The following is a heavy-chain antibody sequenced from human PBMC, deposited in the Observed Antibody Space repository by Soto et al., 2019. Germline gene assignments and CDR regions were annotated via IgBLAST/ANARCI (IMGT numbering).Heavy chain of an antibody. CDR3: ARWYSSSWGYFDY. Sequence: GGSLRLSCAASGFTFSSYAMSWVRQAPGKGLEWVSAISGSGGSTYYADSVKGRFTISRDNSKNRLYLQMNSLRAEDTAVYYCARWYSSSWGYFDYWGQGTLVTVSS. V-gene: IGHV3-23*01. D-gene: IGHD6-13*01. CDR1: GFTFSSYA. CDR2: ISGSGGST. J-gene: IGHJ4*02.